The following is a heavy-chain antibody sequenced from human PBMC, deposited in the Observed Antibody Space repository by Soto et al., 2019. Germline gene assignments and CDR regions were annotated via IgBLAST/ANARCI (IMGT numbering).Heavy chain of an antibody. CDR3: GRDPGYCSGGIRYSARGWFDP. CDR1: GGSISSTSYY. J-gene: IGHJ5*02. V-gene: IGHV4-61*01. Sequence: SETLSLTCTVSGGSISSTSYYWNWIRQPPGKGLEWIGFIYYSGGTNYNPSLKSRVTISVDTSKNQFSLKLSSVTAADTAVYYCGRDPGYCSGGIRYSARGWFDPWGQGTLVTVS. CDR2: IYYSGGT. D-gene: IGHD2-15*01.